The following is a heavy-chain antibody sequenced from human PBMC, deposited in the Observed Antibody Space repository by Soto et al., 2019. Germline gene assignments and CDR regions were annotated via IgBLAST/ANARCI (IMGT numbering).Heavy chain of an antibody. CDR1: GFTFSNAW. J-gene: IGHJ5*02. V-gene: IGHV3-15*01. D-gene: IGHD2-15*01. CDR2: IKSKTDGGTT. Sequence: VSLRLSCAASGFTFSNAWMSWVRQAPGKGLEWVGRIKSKTDGGTTDYAAPVKGRFTISRDDSKNTLYLQMNSLKTEDTAVYYCTTDPDIVVVVAGFDPWGQGTLVTVSS. CDR3: TTDPDIVVVVAGFDP.